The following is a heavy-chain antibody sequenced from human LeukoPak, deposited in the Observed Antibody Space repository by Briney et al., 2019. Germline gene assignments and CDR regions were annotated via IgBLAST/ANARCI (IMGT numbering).Heavy chain of an antibody. D-gene: IGHD6-13*01. V-gene: IGHV4-59*08. CDR2: IYYSGST. CDR3: ARHTYSSSFIGDSDY. CDR1: GGSISSYY. Sequence: PSETLSLTCTVSGGSISSYYWSWIRKPPGKGLEWIGYIYYSGSTNYNPSLKSRVTISVDTSKNQFSLKLSSVTAAGTAVYYCARHTYSSSFIGDSDYWGQGTLVTVSS. J-gene: IGHJ4*02.